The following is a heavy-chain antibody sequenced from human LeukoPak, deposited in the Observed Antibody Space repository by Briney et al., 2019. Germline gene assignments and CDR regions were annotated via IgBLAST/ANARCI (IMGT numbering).Heavy chain of an antibody. CDR1: GGTFSSYA. Sequence: ASVKVSCKASGGTFSSYAISWVRQAPGQGLEWMGWINPNSGGTNYAQKFQGRVTMTRDTSISTAYMELSRLRSDDTAVYYCARDSLSGWASLDYWGQGTLVTVSS. CDR2: INPNSGGT. CDR3: ARDSLSGWASLDY. D-gene: IGHD3-10*01. V-gene: IGHV1-2*02. J-gene: IGHJ4*02.